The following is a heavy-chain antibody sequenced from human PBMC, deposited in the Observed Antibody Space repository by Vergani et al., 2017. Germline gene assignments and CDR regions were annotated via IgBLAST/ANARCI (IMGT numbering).Heavy chain of an antibody. CDR3: ARVWGYCSSTSCYQYYFDY. CDR1: GYSISSGYY. Sequence: QVQLQESGPGLVKPSETLSLTCTVSGYSISSGYYWGWIRQPPGKGLAWIVSIYHSGSTYYNPSLKSRVTISVDTSKNQFSLTLNSVTAADTAVYYCARVWGYCSSTSCYQYYFDYWGQGTLVTVSS. V-gene: IGHV4-38-2*02. D-gene: IGHD2-2*01. J-gene: IGHJ4*02. CDR2: IYHSGST.